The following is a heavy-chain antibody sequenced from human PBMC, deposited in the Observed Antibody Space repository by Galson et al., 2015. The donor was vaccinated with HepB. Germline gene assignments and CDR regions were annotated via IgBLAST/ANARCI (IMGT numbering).Heavy chain of an antibody. D-gene: IGHD3-3*01. CDR1: GFTFSSYA. CDR3: ARDEDPFNYDFWNGYHGY. CDR2: ISYDGSNK. Sequence: SLRLSCAASGFTFSSYAMYWVRQAPGKGLEWVAVISYDGSNKYYADSVKGRFTISRDNSKNTLYLQMNSLRAEDTAVYYCARDEDPFNYDFWNGYHGYWGQGTLVTVSS. J-gene: IGHJ4*02. V-gene: IGHV3-30-3*01.